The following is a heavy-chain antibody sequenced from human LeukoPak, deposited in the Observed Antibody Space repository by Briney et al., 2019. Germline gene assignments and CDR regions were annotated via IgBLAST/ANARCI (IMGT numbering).Heavy chain of an antibody. J-gene: IGHJ6*02. CDR3: ARGYTDAMDV. V-gene: IGHV1-2*02. Sequence: VASVKVSCKASGYTFTGYYIHWVRQAPGQGLEWMGWIDPHSGGTNCAQKFQGRVTMTRDTSITTAYMELSSLKFDDTGVYSCARGYTDAMDVWGQGTTVTVSS. CDR1: GYTFTGYY. D-gene: IGHD5-18*01. CDR2: IDPHSGGT.